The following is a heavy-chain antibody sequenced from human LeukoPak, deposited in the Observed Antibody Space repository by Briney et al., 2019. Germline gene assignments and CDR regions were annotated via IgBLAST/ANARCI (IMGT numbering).Heavy chain of an antibody. CDR2: IASDGTI. CDR3: ARDKNGYFAPYYMDV. CDR1: GFILSTSE. Sequence: QAGGSLRLSCVASGFILSTSEMNWVRQAPGKGLEWVSFIASDGTIYYADSVKGRFTISRDNAKNSLYLQMNSLRAEDTAVYYCARDKNGYFAPYYMDVWGKGTTVTVSS. D-gene: IGHD3-9*01. V-gene: IGHV3-48*03. J-gene: IGHJ6*03.